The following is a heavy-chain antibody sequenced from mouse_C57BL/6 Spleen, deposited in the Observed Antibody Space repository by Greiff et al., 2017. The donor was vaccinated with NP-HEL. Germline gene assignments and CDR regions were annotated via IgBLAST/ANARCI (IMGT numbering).Heavy chain of an antibody. CDR1: GFTFSSYA. J-gene: IGHJ4*01. CDR2: ISSGGDYI. V-gene: IGHV5-9-1*02. Sequence: EVMLVESGEGLVKPGGSLKLSCAASGFTFSSYAMSWVRQTPEKRLEWVAYISSGGDYIYYADPVKGRFTISRDNARNTLYLQMSSLKSEDTAMYYCTRDGGLLGGVDYWGQGTSVTVSS. CDR3: TRDGGLLGGVDY. D-gene: IGHD2-3*01.